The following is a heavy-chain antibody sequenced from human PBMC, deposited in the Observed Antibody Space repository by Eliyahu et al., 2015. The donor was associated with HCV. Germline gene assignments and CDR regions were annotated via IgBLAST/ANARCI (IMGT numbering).Heavy chain of an antibody. CDR3: ARTVVNWYFDL. V-gene: IGHV4-4*07. CDR2: IYSSGST. Sequence: QVQLQESGPGLVKPSXTLSLTCTVXGGXISSSYWXWIRQPAGKGLXWIGRIYSSGSTNYNPSLKSRVTMSVDTSNXQFSLKLSSVTAADTAVYYCARTVVNWYFDLWGRDTLITVSS. J-gene: IGHJ2*01. CDR1: GGXISSSY.